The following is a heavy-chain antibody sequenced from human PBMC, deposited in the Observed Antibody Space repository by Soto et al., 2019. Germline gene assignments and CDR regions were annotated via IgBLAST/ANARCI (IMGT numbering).Heavy chain of an antibody. V-gene: IGHV3-33*01. J-gene: IGHJ4*02. CDR2: IWYDGSNK. CDR1: GFTFRSHG. CDR3: AREGYGGESPFDY. Sequence: QVKLVESGGGVVQPGRSLRLSCAASGFTFRSHGMHWVRQAPGKGLEWVAVIWYDGSNKYYADSVKGRFTISRDNSKNTLSLQMNSLRAEDTAVYYCAREGYGGESPFDYSGQGTLVTVSS. D-gene: IGHD2-21*01.